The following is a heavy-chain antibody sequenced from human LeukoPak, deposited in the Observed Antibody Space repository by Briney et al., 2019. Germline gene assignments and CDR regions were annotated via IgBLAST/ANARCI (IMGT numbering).Heavy chain of an antibody. D-gene: IGHD4-17*01. V-gene: IGHV4-61*02. CDR3: AREVLATVTTRWFDP. Sequence: SETLSLTCTVSGGSISSGSYYWSWFRQPAEKGLEWIGRIYTSGSTYYNPSLKSRVTILVDTSKNQFSLKLSSVTAADTAVYFCAREVLATVTTRWFDPWGQGTLVTVSS. CDR2: IYTSGST. CDR1: GGSISSGSYY. J-gene: IGHJ5*02.